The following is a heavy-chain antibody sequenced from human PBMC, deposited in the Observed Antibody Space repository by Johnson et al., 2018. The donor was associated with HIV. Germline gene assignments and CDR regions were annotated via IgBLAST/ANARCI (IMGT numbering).Heavy chain of an antibody. V-gene: IGHV3-30*02. D-gene: IGHD4-23*01. Sequence: QVQLVESGGGVVQPGRSLRLSCAASGFTFSSYGMHWVRQAPANGLEWVTFIQYDGTNKYYADSVKGRFTISRDNSKNTLYLQMNSLRAEDTAVYYCARDYRYGGNSAFDIWGQGTMVTVSS. CDR3: ARDYRYGGNSAFDI. J-gene: IGHJ3*02. CDR1: GFTFSSYG. CDR2: IQYDGTNK.